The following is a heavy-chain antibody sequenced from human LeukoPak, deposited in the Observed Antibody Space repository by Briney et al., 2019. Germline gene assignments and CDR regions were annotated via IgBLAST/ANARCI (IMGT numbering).Heavy chain of an antibody. CDR1: GYTFTNYY. CDR3: ARGDRDIPFDP. CDR2: INPSGGST. J-gene: IGHJ5*02. V-gene: IGHV1-46*01. D-gene: IGHD3-16*02. Sequence: GASVKVSCKASGYTFTNYYIHWVRQAPGQGLECMGIINPSGGSTSYAQKFQGRVTMTRDMSTSTVYMELSSLRSEDTAVYYCARGDRDIPFDPWGQGTLVTVSS.